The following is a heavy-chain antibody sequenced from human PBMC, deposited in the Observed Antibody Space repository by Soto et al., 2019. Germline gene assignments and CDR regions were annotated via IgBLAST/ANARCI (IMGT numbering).Heavy chain of an antibody. V-gene: IGHV1-46*02. CDR2: LDPTGGRT. D-gene: IGHD2-15*01. CDR3: ARELQFPHQETGMDV. J-gene: IGHJ6*02. Sequence: QVHLVQSGAGVKKPGASVKVSCKASGYTFENYYIHWVRQAPGQGLEWLGILDPTGGRTTYAQKFQDRVTMTWDTSTSTVYMELTRLRSNDTALYYCARELQFPHQETGMDVWGQGTTVTVSS. CDR1: GYTFENYY.